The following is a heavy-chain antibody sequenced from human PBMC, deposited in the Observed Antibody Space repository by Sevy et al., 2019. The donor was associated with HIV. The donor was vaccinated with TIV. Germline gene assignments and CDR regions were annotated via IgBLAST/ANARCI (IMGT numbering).Heavy chain of an antibody. CDR1: GGSISSYY. CDR2: IYYSGST. J-gene: IGHJ6*02. V-gene: IGHV4-59*01. D-gene: IGHD1-1*01. CDR3: ARDQKYNWNDGEYYYYYGMDV. Sequence: SETLSLTCTVSGGSISSYYWSWIRQPPGKGLEWIGYIYYSGSTNYNPSLKSRVTISVDTSKNQFSLKLSSVTAADTAMYYCARDQKYNWNDGEYYYYYGMDVWGQGTTVTVSS.